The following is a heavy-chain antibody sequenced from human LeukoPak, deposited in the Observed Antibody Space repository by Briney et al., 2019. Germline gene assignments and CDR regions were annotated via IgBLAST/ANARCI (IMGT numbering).Heavy chain of an antibody. CDR1: GGSISSGDYY. J-gene: IGHJ5*02. D-gene: IGHD3-22*01. CDR2: IYYSGST. V-gene: IGHV4-30-4*01. CDR3: ARANYDSSGYYQRLTWFDP. Sequence: PSQTLSLTCTVSGGSISSGDYYWSRIRQPPGKGLEWIGYIYYSGSTYYNPSLKSRVTISVDTSKNQFSLKLSSVTAADTAVYYCARANYDSSGYYQRLTWFDPWGQGTLVTVSS.